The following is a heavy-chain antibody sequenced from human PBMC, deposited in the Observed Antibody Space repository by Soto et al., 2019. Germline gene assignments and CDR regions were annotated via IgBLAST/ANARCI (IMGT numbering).Heavy chain of an antibody. CDR2: IYPGDSDT. Sequence: EVQLVQSGAEVKKPGESLKISCKGSGYSFTSYWIGWVRQMPGKGLEWMGIIYPGDSDTRYSPSFQGQVTISADKSIRTAYLQWSSLKASDTAMYYCARGEMDFWSGYYPHWFDPWGQGTLVTVSS. V-gene: IGHV5-51*01. D-gene: IGHD3-3*01. CDR3: ARGEMDFWSGYYPHWFDP. CDR1: GYSFTSYW. J-gene: IGHJ5*02.